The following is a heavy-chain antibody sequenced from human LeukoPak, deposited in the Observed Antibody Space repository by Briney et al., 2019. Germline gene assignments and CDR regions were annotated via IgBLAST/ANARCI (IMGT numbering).Heavy chain of an antibody. CDR3: ARVVDGWRYYYMDV. CDR2: INTNTGNP. CDR1: GYTFTSYA. J-gene: IGHJ6*03. Sequence: ASVRVSCKASGYTFTSYAMNWVRQPPGQGLEWMGWINTNTGNPTYAQGFTGRFVFSLDTSVSTAYLQISSLKAEDTAVYYCARVVDGWRYYYMDVWGKGTTVTVSS. V-gene: IGHV7-4-1*02. D-gene: IGHD5-24*01.